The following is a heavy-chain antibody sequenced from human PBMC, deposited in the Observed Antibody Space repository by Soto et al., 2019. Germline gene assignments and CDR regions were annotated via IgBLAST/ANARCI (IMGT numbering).Heavy chain of an antibody. V-gene: IGHV3-23*01. Sequence: EVQLLESGGGLVQPGGSLRLSCAASGFTSGFTFSNYAMSWVRHGPGKGLEWVSTISGGGDNTYYAVSVKGRFTISRDNSKNTLYLQMNSLRGDDTAVYYCASSEDTFNYYWGQGTRVTVSS. CDR3: ASSEDTFNYY. J-gene: IGHJ4*02. D-gene: IGHD5-18*01. CDR1: GFTFSNYA. CDR2: ISGGGDNT.